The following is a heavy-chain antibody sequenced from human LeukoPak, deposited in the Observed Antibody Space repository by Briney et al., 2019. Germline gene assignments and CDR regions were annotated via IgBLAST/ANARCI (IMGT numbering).Heavy chain of an antibody. CDR3: AKTYYGSGSYYFDY. CDR1: GFTVSNNY. D-gene: IGHD3-10*01. Sequence: GGSLRLSCAASGFTVSNNYMNWVRQAPGKGLEWVSVIYSDGSTYYADSVKGRFTISRDNVKNTLNLQMNSLRAEDTAVYYCAKTYYGSGSYYFDYWGQGTLVTVSS. V-gene: IGHV3-53*01. J-gene: IGHJ4*02. CDR2: IYSDGST.